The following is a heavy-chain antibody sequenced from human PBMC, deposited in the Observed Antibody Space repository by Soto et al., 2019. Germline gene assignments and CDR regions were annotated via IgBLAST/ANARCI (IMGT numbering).Heavy chain of an antibody. J-gene: IGHJ4*02. Sequence: QVQLQESGPGLVKPSQTLSLTCTVSGGSISSGGYYWSWIRQHPGKGLEWIGYIYYSGSTYYNPSLMSRVTISVDTSKNQFSLKLSSVTAADTAVYYCARHDLSMTTVTIWGQGTLVTVSS. V-gene: IGHV4-31*03. CDR2: IYYSGST. CDR3: ARHDLSMTTVTI. CDR1: GGSISSGGYY. D-gene: IGHD4-17*01.